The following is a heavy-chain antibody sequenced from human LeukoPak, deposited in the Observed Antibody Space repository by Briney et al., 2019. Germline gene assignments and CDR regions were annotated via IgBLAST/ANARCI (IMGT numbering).Heavy chain of an antibody. D-gene: IGHD3-16*01. CDR3: ARDSRFGNGMDV. CDR1: GFTFSSYS. V-gene: IGHV3-48*04. J-gene: IGHJ6*02. Sequence: GGSLRLSCAASGFTFSSYSMNWVRQAPGKGLEWVSYISSSSSTIYYADSVKGRSTISRDNAKNSLYLQMNSLRAEDTAVYYCARDSRFGNGMDVWGQGTTVTVSS. CDR2: ISSSSSTI.